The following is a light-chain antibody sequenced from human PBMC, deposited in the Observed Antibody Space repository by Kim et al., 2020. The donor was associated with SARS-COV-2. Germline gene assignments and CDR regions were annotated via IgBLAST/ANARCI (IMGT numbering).Light chain of an antibody. CDR3: QSYNRDNVL. V-gene: IGLV6-57*03. CDR2: EDD. J-gene: IGLJ2*01. Sequence: GKTVTLSRTRRTCSIEDNYVQWYQQPPGGVPTAVIYEDDQRPSGVSDRFSGSIDNSSNSASLTNSGLRNEDEADYYCQSYNRDNVLFGGGTQLTVL. CDR1: TCSIEDNY.